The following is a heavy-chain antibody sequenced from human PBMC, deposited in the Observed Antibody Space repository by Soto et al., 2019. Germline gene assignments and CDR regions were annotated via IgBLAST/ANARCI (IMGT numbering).Heavy chain of an antibody. CDR3: ARLLHTSSSENFDY. Sequence: ASVKVSCKSSGYTFTDYFLHWVRQAPGQGLEWMGWINPNSGVTGYSQEFPDRVTLTRDTSFNTAYMELSRLTSDDKAVYYCARLLHTSSSENFDYRGQGTLVTVSS. V-gene: IGHV1-2*02. D-gene: IGHD6-25*01. J-gene: IGHJ4*02. CDR1: GYTFTDYF. CDR2: INPNSGVT.